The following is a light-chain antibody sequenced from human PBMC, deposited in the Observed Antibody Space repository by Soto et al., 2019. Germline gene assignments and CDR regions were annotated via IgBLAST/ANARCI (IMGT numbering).Light chain of an antibody. CDR2: GAS. CDR1: QSVSSK. V-gene: IGKV3-15*01. CDR3: QQYNKWYT. Sequence: EIVMTQSPATLSVSPGERATLSCRASQSVSSKLAWYQQKPGQAPRLLIYGASTRATGIPAGFSGSGSGTEFTLTISSLQSEDFAVYYCQQYNKWYTFGQGTKLEIK. J-gene: IGKJ2*01.